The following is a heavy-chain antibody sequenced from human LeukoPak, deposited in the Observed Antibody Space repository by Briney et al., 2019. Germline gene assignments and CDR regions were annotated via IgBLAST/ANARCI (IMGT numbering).Heavy chain of an antibody. CDR3: AKGLPTDGSSFTGHLHDAFDI. CDR1: GFTFDDYA. Sequence: GRSLRLSCATSGFTFDDYAMHWVRQAPGKGLEWVSGISWNSGSIGYADSVKGRFTISRDNAKNSLYLQMNSLRAEDTALYYCAKGLPTDGSSFTGHLHDAFDIWGLGTMVTVSS. CDR2: ISWNSGSI. J-gene: IGHJ3*02. V-gene: IGHV3-9*01. D-gene: IGHD2-21*01.